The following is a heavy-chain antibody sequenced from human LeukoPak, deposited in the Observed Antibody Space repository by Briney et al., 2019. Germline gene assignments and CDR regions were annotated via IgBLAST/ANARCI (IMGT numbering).Heavy chain of an antibody. Sequence: PSETLSLTCAVYGGSFSGYYWSWIRQPPGKGLEWIGEINHSGSTNYNPSLKSRVTISVDTSKNQFSLKLSSVTAEDTAVYYCARLRRGYGIGPIDYWGQGTLVTVSS. D-gene: IGHD1-26*01. CDR3: ARLRRGYGIGPIDY. CDR1: GGSFSGYY. J-gene: IGHJ4*02. V-gene: IGHV4-34*01. CDR2: INHSGST.